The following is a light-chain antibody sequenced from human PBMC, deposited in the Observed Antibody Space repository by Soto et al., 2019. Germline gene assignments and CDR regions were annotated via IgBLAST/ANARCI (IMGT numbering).Light chain of an antibody. J-gene: IGKJ1*01. Sequence: DSQVIQSSSALSASVGDRFTITCLAIQSISRWLAWYQQKPGKAPKLLIYQASSLESGVPSRFRGSGSGTEFTLTISSLQPDDFETYYCQQYNSYSPTFGQGTKVDIK. V-gene: IGKV1-5*03. CDR3: QQYNSYSPT. CDR2: QAS. CDR1: QSISRW.